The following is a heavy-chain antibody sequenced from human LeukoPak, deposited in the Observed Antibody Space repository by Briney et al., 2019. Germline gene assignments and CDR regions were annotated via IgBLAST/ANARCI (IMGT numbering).Heavy chain of an antibody. CDR1: GGSFSGYY. CDR3: ARSRAEYSSSSSFDY. J-gene: IGHJ4*02. CDR2: INHSGST. Sequence: PSETPSLTCAVYGGSFSGYYWSWIRQPPGKGLEWIGEINHSGSTNYNPSLKSRVTISVDTSKNQFSLKLSSVTAADTAVYYCARSRAEYSSSSSFDYWGQGTLVTVSS. V-gene: IGHV4-34*01. D-gene: IGHD6-6*01.